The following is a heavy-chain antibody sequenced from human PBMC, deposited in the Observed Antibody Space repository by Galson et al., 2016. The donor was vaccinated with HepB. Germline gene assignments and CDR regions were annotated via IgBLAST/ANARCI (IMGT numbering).Heavy chain of an antibody. V-gene: IGHV3-7*03. J-gene: IGHJ1*01. CDR3: ARYGDEAGWNFQH. D-gene: IGHD6-19*01. CDR1: GFTFSSFW. Sequence: SLRLSCAASGFTFSSFWMNWVRQAPGKGLEWVSSIKEDGSKTSYVDSVKGRFTISRDNVENSLYLQMNILRAEDTAVYYCARYGDEAGWNFQHWGQGTLVTVSS. CDR2: IKEDGSKT.